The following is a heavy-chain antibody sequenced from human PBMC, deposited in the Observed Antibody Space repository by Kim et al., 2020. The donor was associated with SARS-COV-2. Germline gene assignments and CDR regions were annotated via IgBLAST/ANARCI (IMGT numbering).Heavy chain of an antibody. J-gene: IGHJ3*01. Sequence: GGSLRLSCEASGFTFRNNWMYWVRQAPGKGLVWVEDMSSDGSDIRYADFVKGRFTISRDNAKNTLLLQMNSLRVEDTALYYCVRDWRNGFDVWGHGTMVTVSS. V-gene: IGHV3-74*01. CDR2: MSSDGSDI. CDR3: VRDWRNGFDV. CDR1: GFTFRNNW.